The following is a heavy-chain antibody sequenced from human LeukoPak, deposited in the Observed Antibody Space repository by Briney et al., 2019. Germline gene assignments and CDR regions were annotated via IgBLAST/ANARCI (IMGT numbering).Heavy chain of an antibody. CDR2: IYYSGST. V-gene: IGHV4-39*01. CDR3: ARHSPEVVPAAILHWFDP. D-gene: IGHD2-2*01. CDR1: GGFISSSSYY. Sequence: SETLSLTCTVSGGFISSSSYYWGWIRQPPGKGLEWIGSIYYSGSTYYNPSLKSRVTISVDTSKNQFSLKLSSVTAADTAVYYCARHSPEVVPAAILHWFDPWGQGTLVTVSS. J-gene: IGHJ5*02.